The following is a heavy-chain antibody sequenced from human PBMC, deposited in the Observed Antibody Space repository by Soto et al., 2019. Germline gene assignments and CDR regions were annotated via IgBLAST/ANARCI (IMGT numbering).Heavy chain of an antibody. CDR2: INWNGGST. V-gene: IGHV3-20*01. CDR1: GFTFDDYG. J-gene: IGHJ5*02. Sequence: PGGSLRLSCAASGFTFDDYGMSWVRQAPGKGLEWVSGINWNGGSTGYADSVKGRFTISRDNAKNSLYLQMNSLRAEDTALYHCARVVAAELYTWFDPWGQGTLVTVSS. D-gene: IGHD6-13*01. CDR3: ARVVAAELYTWFDP.